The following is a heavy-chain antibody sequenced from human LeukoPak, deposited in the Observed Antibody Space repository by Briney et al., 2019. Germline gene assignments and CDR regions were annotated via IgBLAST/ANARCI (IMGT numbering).Heavy chain of an antibody. Sequence: ASVKVSCKASGYTFTSYDINWVRQATGQGLEWMGWMNPNSGNTGYAQKFQGRVTMTRNISISTAYMELSSLRSEDTAVYYCARDTPYFDWLGFDPWGQGTLVTVSS. CDR2: MNPNSGNT. CDR1: GYTFTSYD. V-gene: IGHV1-8*01. J-gene: IGHJ5*02. D-gene: IGHD3-9*01. CDR3: ARDTPYFDWLGFDP.